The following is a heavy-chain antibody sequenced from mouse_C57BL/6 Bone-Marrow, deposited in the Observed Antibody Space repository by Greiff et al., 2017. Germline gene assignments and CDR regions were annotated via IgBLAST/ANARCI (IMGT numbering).Heavy chain of an antibody. V-gene: IGHV14-4*01. CDR3: TTLGGYYFDY. Sequence: VQLQQSGAELVRPGASVKLSCTASGFNIKDDYMHWVKQRPEQGLEWIGGIDPENGDTEYASKFQGKATITADTSSNTAYLQLSSLTSEDTAVYYCTTLGGYYFDYWGQGTTLTVSS. CDR2: IDPENGDT. CDR1: GFNIKDDY. D-gene: IGHD4-1*01. J-gene: IGHJ2*01.